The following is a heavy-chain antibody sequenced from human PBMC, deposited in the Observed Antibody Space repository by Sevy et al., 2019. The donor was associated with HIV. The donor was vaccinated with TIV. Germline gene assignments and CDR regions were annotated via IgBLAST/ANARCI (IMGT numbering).Heavy chain of an antibody. Sequence: GGALRLSCKPCGFTFSVYAMHWVRQAPGKGLEWVSSISRTVTTYYADSVRDRLTISRDNAKNLLYLEMNSLRDEDTAVYYCAREAYYYDSREENWFDPWGQGTLVTVSS. CDR2: ISRTVTT. CDR1: GFTFSVYA. J-gene: IGHJ5*02. CDR3: AREAYYYDSREENWFDP. D-gene: IGHD3-22*01. V-gene: IGHV3-48*02.